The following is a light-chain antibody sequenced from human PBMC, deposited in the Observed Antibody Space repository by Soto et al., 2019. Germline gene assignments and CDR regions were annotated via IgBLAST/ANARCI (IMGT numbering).Light chain of an antibody. CDR2: GIS. J-gene: IGKJ1*01. CDR1: QSVSSNY. V-gene: IGKV3-20*01. Sequence: EIVLTQSPGILSLSPGERATLSCTASQSVSSNYFAWYQQKPGQAPRLLIYGISSRPTGIPDRFSGSGSGTDFTLTISRLEPEDFAVYYCEQYGSSPRTFGQGTKVDIK. CDR3: EQYGSSPRT.